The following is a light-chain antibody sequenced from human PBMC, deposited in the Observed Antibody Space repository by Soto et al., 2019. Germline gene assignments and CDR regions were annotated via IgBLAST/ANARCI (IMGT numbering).Light chain of an antibody. J-gene: IGKJ5*01. Sequence: EIVLTQSPGTLSLSPGERATLSCRASQSVRNSYLAWYQQKPGQAPRLLMSGASSRSTGIPDRFSGNGSGTDFTLTISRLEPEDFAVYYCQQYGNSPQITFGQGPRLEIK. V-gene: IGKV3-20*01. CDR2: GAS. CDR1: QSVRNSY. CDR3: QQYGNSPQIT.